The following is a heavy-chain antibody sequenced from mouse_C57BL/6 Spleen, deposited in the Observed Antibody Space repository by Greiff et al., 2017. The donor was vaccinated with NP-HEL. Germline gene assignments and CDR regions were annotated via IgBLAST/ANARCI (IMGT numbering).Heavy chain of an antibody. V-gene: IGHV5-4*01. J-gene: IGHJ4*01. CDR2: ISDGGSYT. Sequence: EVNLVESGGGLVKPGGSLKLSCAASGFTFSSYAMSWVRQTPEKRLEWVATISDGGSYTYYPDNVKGRFTISRDNAKNNLYLQMSHLESEDTAMYYCARDGGDYAMDYWGQGTSVTVSS. CDR1: GFTFSSYA. CDR3: ARDGGDYAMDY.